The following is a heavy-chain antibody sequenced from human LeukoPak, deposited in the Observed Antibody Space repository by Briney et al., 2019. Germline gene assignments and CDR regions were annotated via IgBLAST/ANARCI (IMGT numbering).Heavy chain of an antibody. J-gene: IGHJ4*02. CDR3: ARDANWNPPYYFDY. D-gene: IGHD1-20*01. CDR1: GYTFTDYY. V-gene: IGHV1-46*01. Sequence: ASVKVSCKAAGYTFTDYYMHWVRQAPGQGLEWMGLINPSDGGTTYSEKFQGRVTMTRDTSTSTVYMELSSLRSEDTAVFYCARDANWNPPYYFDYWGQGTLVTVSS. CDR2: INPSDGGT.